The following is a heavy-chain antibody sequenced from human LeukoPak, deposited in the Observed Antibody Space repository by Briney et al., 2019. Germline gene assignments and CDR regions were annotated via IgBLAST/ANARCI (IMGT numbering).Heavy chain of an antibody. CDR1: GFSFSDAW. V-gene: IGHV3-48*01. CDR3: ARDGMATINS. D-gene: IGHD5-12*01. CDR2: ISSSSSTI. Sequence: PGGSLRLSCAASGFSFSDAWMNWVRQAPGKGLEWVSYISSSSSTIYYADSVKGRFTISRDNAKNSLYLQMNSLRAEDTAVYYCARDGMATINSWGQGTVVTVSS. J-gene: IGHJ4*02.